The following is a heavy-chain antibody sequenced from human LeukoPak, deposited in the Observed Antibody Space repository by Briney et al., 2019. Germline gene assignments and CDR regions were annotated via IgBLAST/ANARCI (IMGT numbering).Heavy chain of an antibody. D-gene: IGHD1-26*01. Sequence: SVKVSCKASGGTFSNYAITWVRQAPGQGLEWMGGIIPIFGTANYAQKFRGRVTITADKSTRTAYMDLSSLRSDDTAVYYCARHSTTGNWFDPWGQGTLVTVSS. V-gene: IGHV1-69*06. J-gene: IGHJ5*02. CDR3: ARHSTTGNWFDP. CDR1: GGTFSNYA. CDR2: IIPIFGTA.